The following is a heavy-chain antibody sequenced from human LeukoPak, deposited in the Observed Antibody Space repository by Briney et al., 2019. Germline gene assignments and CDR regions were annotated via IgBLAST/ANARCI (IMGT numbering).Heavy chain of an antibody. D-gene: IGHD3-10*01. J-gene: IGHJ6*03. CDR2: ISSSGSTI. Sequence: GGSLRLSCAASGFTFSSYEMNWVRQAPGKGLEWVSYISSSGSTIYYADSVKGRFTISRDNAKNSLYLQMNSLRAEDTAVYYCARALTGDYYYYYYMDVWGKGTTVTVSS. V-gene: IGHV3-48*03. CDR1: GFTFSSYE. CDR3: ARALTGDYYYYYYMDV.